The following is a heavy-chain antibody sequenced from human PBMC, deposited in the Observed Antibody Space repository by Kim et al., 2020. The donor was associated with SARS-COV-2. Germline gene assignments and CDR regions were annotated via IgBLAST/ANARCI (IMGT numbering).Heavy chain of an antibody. D-gene: IGHD6-13*01. J-gene: IGHJ3*02. Sequence: DSVEGRFTISRDHAKHALYLQMNSLRAEDTALYYCAKDSGYSSSHDAFDIWGQGTMVTVSS. CDR3: AKDSGYSSSHDAFDI. V-gene: IGHV3-9*01.